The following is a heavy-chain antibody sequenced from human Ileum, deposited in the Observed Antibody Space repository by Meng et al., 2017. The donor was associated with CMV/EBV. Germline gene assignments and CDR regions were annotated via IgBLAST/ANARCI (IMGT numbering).Heavy chain of an antibody. CDR3: VRVRFSGYGALDY. CDR2: IYHNGET. Sequence: VSGGSISSSNWWSWVRQPPGKGLEWIGEIYHNGETHYNPSLESRVTISVDKSKKQFSLKLSSVNAADTAVYYCVRVRFSGYGALDYWGQGTLVTVSS. D-gene: IGHD3-22*01. V-gene: IGHV4-4*02. J-gene: IGHJ4*02. CDR1: GGSISSSNW.